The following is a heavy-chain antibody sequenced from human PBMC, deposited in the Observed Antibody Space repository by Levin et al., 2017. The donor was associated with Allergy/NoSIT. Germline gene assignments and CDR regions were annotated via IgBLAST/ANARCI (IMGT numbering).Heavy chain of an antibody. CDR3: ARSYSYGEFYLDY. Sequence: QTLSLTCAFSGFSLSTSGMCVSWIRQPPGKALEWLARIDWDDDKDYSTSLKTRLTISKDTSKNRVVLTMTNMDPVDTATYYCARSYSYGEFYLDYWGQGTLVTVSS. D-gene: IGHD5-18*01. CDR1: GFSLSTSGMC. J-gene: IGHJ4*02. CDR2: IDWDDDK. V-gene: IGHV2-70*11.